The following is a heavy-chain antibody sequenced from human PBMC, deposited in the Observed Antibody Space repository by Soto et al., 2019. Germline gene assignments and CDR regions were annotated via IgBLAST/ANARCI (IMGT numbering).Heavy chain of an antibody. V-gene: IGHV3-23*01. CDR3: AKRFDLIDWMEKGAFDY. D-gene: IGHD2-21*01. CDR1: GFTFSSYA. Sequence: EVQLLESGGGLVQPGGSLRLSCAASGFTFSSYAMSWVRQAPGKGLEWVSAISGSGGSTYYADSVKGRFTISRDNTKNTLYLKMNSLRAEDTAVYYCAKRFDLIDWMEKGAFDYWGQGTLVTV. CDR2: ISGSGGST. J-gene: IGHJ4*02.